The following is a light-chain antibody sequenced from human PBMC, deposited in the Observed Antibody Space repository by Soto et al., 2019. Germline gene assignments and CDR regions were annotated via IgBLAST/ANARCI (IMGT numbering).Light chain of an antibody. J-gene: IGKJ1*01. V-gene: IGKV3-11*01. CDR2: VAS. Sequence: EIVFTQCPGTLSLSPGERATLSCSASQSVSSNLAGYQQKPGQAPRFLISVASNWDTGIPARFSGSGFGKDFTLTIRSLEPEDFAVYSCQKSSNWLWTFGQGTKVDIK. CDR3: QKSSNWLWT. CDR1: QSVSSN.